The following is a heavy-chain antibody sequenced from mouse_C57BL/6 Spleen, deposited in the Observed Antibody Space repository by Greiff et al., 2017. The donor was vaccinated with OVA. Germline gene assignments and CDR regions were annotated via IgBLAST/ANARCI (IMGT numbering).Heavy chain of an antibody. D-gene: IGHD1-1*01. CDR3: ARSDGSSYGWFAY. J-gene: IGHJ3*01. CDR2: IDPSDSET. Sequence: VQLQQPGAELVRPGSSVKLSCKASGYTFTSYWMHWVKQRPIQGLEWIGNIDPSDSETHYNQKFKDKATLTVDKSSSTAYMQLSSLTSEDSAVYYGARSDGSSYGWFAYWGQGTLVTVSA. CDR1: GYTFTSYW. V-gene: IGHV1-52*01.